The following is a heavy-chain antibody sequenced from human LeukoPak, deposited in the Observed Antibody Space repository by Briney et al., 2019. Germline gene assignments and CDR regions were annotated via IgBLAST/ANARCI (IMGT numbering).Heavy chain of an antibody. CDR2: IYHGGAT. CDR1: GGSISSGDYY. CDR3: ARSLYYYDSSGYPLGY. V-gene: IGHV4-30-4*01. D-gene: IGHD3-22*01. J-gene: IGHJ4*02. Sequence: SQTLSLTCSVSGGSISSGDYYWSWIRQPPGKGLEWIGYIYHGGATYSNPSLMSRITIAVDTSKNQFSLRLRSVTAADTAVYYCARSLYYYDSSGYPLGYWGQGTLVTVSS.